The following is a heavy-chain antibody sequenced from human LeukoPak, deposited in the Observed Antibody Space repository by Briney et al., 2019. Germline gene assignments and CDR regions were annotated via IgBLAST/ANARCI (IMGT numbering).Heavy chain of an antibody. CDR1: GGTFSSYA. D-gene: IGHD6-13*01. CDR2: IIPIFGTA. V-gene: IGHV1-69*05. Sequence: SSVTVSCKASGGTFSSYAISWVRQAPGQGLEGMGGIIPIFGTANYAQKFQGRVTITTDESTSTAYTEPSSLRSEETAVYYCASELQYSSSWYSEKWGQGTLVTVSS. CDR3: ASELQYSSSWYSEK. J-gene: IGHJ4*02.